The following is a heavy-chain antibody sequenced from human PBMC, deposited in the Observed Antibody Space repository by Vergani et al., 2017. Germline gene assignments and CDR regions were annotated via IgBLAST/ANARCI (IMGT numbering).Heavy chain of an antibody. CDR3: ARTGALMVRGDFDI. Sequence: QVQLQESGPGLVKPSQTLSLTCTVSGGSISSGGYYWSWIRQHPGKGLEWTGYIYYSGSTYYNPSLKSRVTISVDTSKNQFSLKLSSVTAADTAVYYCARTGALMVRGDFDIWGQGTMVTVSS. CDR2: IYYSGST. CDR1: GGSISSGGYY. V-gene: IGHV4-31*03. J-gene: IGHJ3*02. D-gene: IGHD3-10*01.